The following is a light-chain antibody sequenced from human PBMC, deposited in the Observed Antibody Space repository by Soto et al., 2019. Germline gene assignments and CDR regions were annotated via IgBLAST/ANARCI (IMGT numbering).Light chain of an antibody. CDR1: SSDVGNYKY. J-gene: IGLJ1*01. CDR2: EVS. V-gene: IGLV2-23*02. Sequence: QSVLTQPASVSGSPGQSITISCTGTSSDVGNYKYVSWYQQHPGKAPKLMIYEVSNRPSGVSNRFSGSKSGNTASLTISGLQAEDENDYYCCSYVGSSTYVFGTGTKVTVL. CDR3: CSYVGSSTYV.